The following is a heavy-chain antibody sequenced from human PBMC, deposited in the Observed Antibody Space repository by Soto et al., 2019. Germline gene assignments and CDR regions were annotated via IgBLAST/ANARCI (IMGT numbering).Heavy chain of an antibody. D-gene: IGHD3-3*01. CDR2: INAGNGNT. CDR1: GYTFTSYS. CDR3: ARGEPVYDFWNYFDY. Sequence: ASVKVSCKASGYTFTSYSVHWVRQAPGQRLEWMGWINAGNGNTKYSQKFQGRVTITRDTSASTAYMELSSLRSEDTAVYYCARGEPVYDFWNYFDYWGQGALVTVSS. J-gene: IGHJ4*02. V-gene: IGHV1-3*01.